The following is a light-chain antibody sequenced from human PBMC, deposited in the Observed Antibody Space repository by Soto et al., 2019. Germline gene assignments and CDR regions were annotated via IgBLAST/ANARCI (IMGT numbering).Light chain of an antibody. CDR3: SSYTSSSTPSVV. CDR1: SSDVGGYNY. CDR2: DVS. J-gene: IGLJ2*01. V-gene: IGLV2-14*01. Sequence: QSALTQPASVSGSPGQSITISCTGTSSDVGGYNYVSWYQQHPGKAPKLMIYDVSNRPSGVSNRFSGSKSGNTASLTISGRQAEDEADYYCSSYTSSSTPSVVFGGGTQLTVL.